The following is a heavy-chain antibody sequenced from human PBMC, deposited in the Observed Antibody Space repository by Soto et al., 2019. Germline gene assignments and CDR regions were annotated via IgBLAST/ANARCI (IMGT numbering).Heavy chain of an antibody. CDR3: ARDPQGYCSGCRCYHFDY. CDR2: INPSGDNI. V-gene: IGHV1-46*01. CDR1: GYTLTSYS. D-gene: IGHD2-15*01. Sequence: QVQLVQSGAEVKKPGASVRVSCKASGYTLTSYSMHWVRQAPGQGLEWMGIINPSGDNIRYAQNFQGRVTMTRDTSTSTVYLELSSLISEDTAIYYCARDPQGYCSGCRCYHFDYWGQGTLVTVSS. J-gene: IGHJ4*02.